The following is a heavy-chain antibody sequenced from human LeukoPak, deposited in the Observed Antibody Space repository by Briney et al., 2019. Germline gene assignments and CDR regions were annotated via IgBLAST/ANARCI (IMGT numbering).Heavy chain of an antibody. CDR3: ARGGSGYYDSSGYHKSLYYFDY. CDR1: GGSISSYY. V-gene: IGHV4-59*01. CDR2: IYYSGST. J-gene: IGHJ4*02. Sequence: SETLSLTCTVSGGSISSYYWSWIRQPPGKGLEWIGYIYYSGSTNYNPSLKSRVTISVDTSKNQFSLKLSSVTAADTAVYYCARGGSGYYDSSGYHKSLYYFDYWGQGTLDTVSS. D-gene: IGHD3-22*01.